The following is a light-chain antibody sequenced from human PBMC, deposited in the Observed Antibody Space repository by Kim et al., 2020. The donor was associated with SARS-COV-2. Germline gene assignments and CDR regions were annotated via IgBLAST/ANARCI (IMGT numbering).Light chain of an antibody. CDR1: QSVSSY. CDR2: DAS. Sequence: EIVLTQSPATLSLSPGERATLSCRASQSVSSYLAWYQQKPGQAPRLLMYDASNRATGIPARFSGSGSGTDFTLTISSLEPEDFGVYYCQQRNNWPLTFGGGTKVDIK. J-gene: IGKJ4*01. CDR3: QQRNNWPLT. V-gene: IGKV3-11*01.